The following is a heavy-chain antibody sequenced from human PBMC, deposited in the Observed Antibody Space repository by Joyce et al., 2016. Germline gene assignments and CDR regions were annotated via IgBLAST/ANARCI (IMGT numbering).Heavy chain of an antibody. CDR1: GFTFSREN. V-gene: IGHV3-21*01. CDR2: MSSSSSSI. D-gene: IGHD3-22*01. CDR3: AREDGSKGYYYYGMDV. Sequence: EVQLVESGGGLVKPGGSLRLSCAASGFTFSRENMNWVRQAAGKGLEWVASMSSSSSSIYYADSVRGRFTISRDNAGNSLYLQMNSLRAEDTAVYYCAREDGSKGYYYYGMDVWGQGTTVTVSS. J-gene: IGHJ6*02.